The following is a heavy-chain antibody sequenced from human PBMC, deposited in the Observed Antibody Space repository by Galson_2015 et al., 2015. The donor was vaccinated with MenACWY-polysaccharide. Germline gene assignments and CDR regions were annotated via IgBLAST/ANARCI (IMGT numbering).Heavy chain of an antibody. D-gene: IGHD3-10*01. V-gene: IGHV4-59*01. CDR3: ARDGGPMVRGVNDAFDI. CDR1: GGSISSYY. CDR2: IYNSEST. J-gene: IGHJ3*02. Sequence: SETLSLTCTVSGGSISSYYWSWIRQPPGKGLEWIGYIYNSESTNYNPSLKSRVTISVDTSKNQFSLKLRSVTAADTAVYYCARDGGPMVRGVNDAFDIWGQGTMVTVSS.